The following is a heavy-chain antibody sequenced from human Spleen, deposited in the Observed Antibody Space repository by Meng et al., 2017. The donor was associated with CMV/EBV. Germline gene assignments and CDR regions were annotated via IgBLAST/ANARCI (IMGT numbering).Heavy chain of an antibody. CDR2: ISGSGGST. CDR1: GFIFSSYN. D-gene: IGHD1-26*01. V-gene: IGHV3-23*01. J-gene: IGHJ3*02. Sequence: GGSLRLSCAASGFIFSSYNINWVRQAPGKGLEWVSAISGSGGSTYYADSVKGRFTISRDNSKNTLYLQMNSLRAEDTAVYYCAKDRLFSGWELIPAAFDIWGQGTMVTVSS. CDR3: AKDRLFSGWELIPAAFDI.